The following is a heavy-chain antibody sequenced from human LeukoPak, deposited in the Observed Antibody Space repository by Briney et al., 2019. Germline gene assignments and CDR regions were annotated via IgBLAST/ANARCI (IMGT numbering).Heavy chain of an antibody. CDR3: ARVSTARDY. CDR2: FDPEDGET. V-gene: IGHV1-24*01. CDR1: GYTLTELS. D-gene: IGHD5-18*01. J-gene: IGHJ4*02. Sequence: ASVKVSCKVSGYTLTELSMHWVRQAPGKGLEWMGGFDPEDGETIYAQKFQGRVTMTTDTSTSTAYMELRSLRSDGTAVYYCARVSTARDYWGQGTLVTVSS.